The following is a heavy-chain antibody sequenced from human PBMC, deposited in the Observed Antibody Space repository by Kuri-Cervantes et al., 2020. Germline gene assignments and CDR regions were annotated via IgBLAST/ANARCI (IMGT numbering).Heavy chain of an antibody. J-gene: IGHJ3*02. D-gene: IGHD6-19*01. V-gene: IGHV3-7*01. Sequence: GGSLRLSCAASGFTLSTNWMGWVRQPPGKGLEWVASIRQDGGVTYYVESVKGRFTISRDNAKNSLYLQMNSLRAEDTAVYYCAREFPGTAVAGTEGALDIWGQGTMVTVSS. CDR2: IRQDGGVT. CDR1: GFTLSTNW. CDR3: AREFPGTAVAGTEGALDI.